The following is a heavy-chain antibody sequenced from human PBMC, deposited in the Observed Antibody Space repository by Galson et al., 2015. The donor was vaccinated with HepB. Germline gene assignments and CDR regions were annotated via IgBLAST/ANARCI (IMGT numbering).Heavy chain of an antibody. V-gene: IGHV3-23*01. D-gene: IGHD2-2*01. CDR2: IVGGGSTT. CDR3: ARRVGFCASSSCRPLGYFDH. J-gene: IGHJ4*02. CDR1: GFGFDVYA. Sequence: SLRLSCAASGFGFDVYAMNWVRQAPGKGLEWVSGIVGGGSTTYYADSVKGRVIVSRDNHKNTLYLQMNSLRAEDTALYYCARRVGFCASSSCRPLGYFDHWGQGTLVSVSS.